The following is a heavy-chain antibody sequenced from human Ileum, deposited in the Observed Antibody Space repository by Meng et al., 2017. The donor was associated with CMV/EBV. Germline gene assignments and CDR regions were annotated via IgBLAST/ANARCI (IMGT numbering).Heavy chain of an antibody. CDR3: ARDRYYDRSALAGNWFDP. V-gene: IGHV3-48*03. CDR1: GFTFSSYE. Sequence: GESLKISCAASGFTFSSYEMNWFCQAPWTELDWGSYISSIGSTIYYADSVKGRFTISRDNAKNSLYLQLNSLRAEDTAVYYCARDRYYDRSALAGNWFDPWGQGTLVTVSS. J-gene: IGHJ5*02. D-gene: IGHD3-22*01. CDR2: ISSIGSTI.